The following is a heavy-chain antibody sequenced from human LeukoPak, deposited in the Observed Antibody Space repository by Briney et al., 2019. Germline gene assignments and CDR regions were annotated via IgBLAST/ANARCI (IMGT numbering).Heavy chain of an antibody. Sequence: GASVKVSCEASGYTFTSYAIQWVRQAPGQGLEWVGWLNGGNGNAKYSQEFQGRVTITKDTSANTAYMELSSLRSEDMALYYCARGVSYAMDVWGEGTTVTVAS. CDR1: GYTFTSYA. V-gene: IGHV1-3*03. J-gene: IGHJ6*04. CDR2: LNGGNGNA. CDR3: ARGVSYAMDV.